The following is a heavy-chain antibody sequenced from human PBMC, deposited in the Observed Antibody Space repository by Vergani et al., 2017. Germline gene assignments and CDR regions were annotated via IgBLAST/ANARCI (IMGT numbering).Heavy chain of an antibody. CDR2: IKSKTDGGTT. CDR1: GFTFSNAW. V-gene: IGHV3-15*01. J-gene: IGHJ4*02. Sequence: EVQLVESGGGLVKPGGSLRLSCAASGFTFSNAWMSWVRQAPGKGLEWVGRIKSKTDGGTTDYAAPVKGRFTISRDDSKNTLYLQMNSLKTEDTAVYYCTTDHXQQRWLQSRAYFDYWGQGTLVTVSS. CDR3: TTDHXQQRWLQSRAYFDY. D-gene: IGHD5-24*01.